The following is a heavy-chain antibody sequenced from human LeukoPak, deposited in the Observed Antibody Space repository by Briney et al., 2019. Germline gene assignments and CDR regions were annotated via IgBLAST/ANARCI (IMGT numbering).Heavy chain of an antibody. V-gene: IGHV3-23*01. CDR3: AKGGYTNWFDP. J-gene: IGHJ5*02. CDR2: IRSNGGDT. Sequence: PGGSLRLSCAASGFTFREYSMSWVRQAPGKGLEWVSNIRSNGGDTYYTDSVKGRFTISRDNSKNTLYLEMNSLRAGDTAVYYCAKGGYTNWFDPWGQGTLVTVSS. CDR1: GFTFREYS. D-gene: IGHD3-16*02.